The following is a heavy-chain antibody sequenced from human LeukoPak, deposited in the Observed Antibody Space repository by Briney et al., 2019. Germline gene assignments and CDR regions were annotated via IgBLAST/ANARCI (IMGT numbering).Heavy chain of an antibody. D-gene: IGHD1-26*01. CDR1: GFTFSSYE. CDR2: ISYDGSNK. Sequence: PGGSLRLSCVASGFTFSSYEMNWVRQAPGKGLEWVAVISYDGSNKYYADSVKGRFTISRDNSKNTLYLQMNSLRAEDTAVYYCAKDLRRVVGATAFDYWGQGTLVTVSS. CDR3: AKDLRRVVGATAFDY. J-gene: IGHJ4*02. V-gene: IGHV3-30*18.